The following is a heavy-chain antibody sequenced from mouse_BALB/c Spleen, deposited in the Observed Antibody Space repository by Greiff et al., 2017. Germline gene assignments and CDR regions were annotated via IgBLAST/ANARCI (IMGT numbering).Heavy chain of an antibody. J-gene: IGHJ2*01. V-gene: IGHV1-69*02. CDR2: IDPSDSYT. D-gene: IGHD1-1*01. CDR1: GYTFTSYW. Sequence: QVQLQQPGAELVKPGASVKLSCKASGYTFTSYWMHWVKQRPGQGLEWIGEIDPSDSYTNYNQKFKGKATLTVDKSSSTAYMQLSSLTSEDSAVYYCASLSFITTVVATDYWGQGTTLTVSS. CDR3: ASLSFITTVVATDY.